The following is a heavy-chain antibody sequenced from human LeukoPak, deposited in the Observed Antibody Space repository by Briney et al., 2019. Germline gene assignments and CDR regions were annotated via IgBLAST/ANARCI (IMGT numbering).Heavy chain of an antibody. CDR3: ARERRYSYGRGEFDY. V-gene: IGHV1-18*01. Sequence: ASVKVSCKASGYTFSSYGISWVRQAPGQGLEWMGWISAYNGNTNYAQKLQGRVTMTTDTSTSTAYMELRSLRSDDTAVYYCARERRYSYGRGEFDYRGQGTLGTVSS. CDR1: GYTFSSYG. J-gene: IGHJ4*02. D-gene: IGHD5-18*01. CDR2: ISAYNGNT.